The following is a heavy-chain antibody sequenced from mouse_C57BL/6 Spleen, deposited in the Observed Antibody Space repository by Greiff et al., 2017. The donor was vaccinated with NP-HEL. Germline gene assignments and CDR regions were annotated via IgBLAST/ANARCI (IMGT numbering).Heavy chain of an antibody. CDR1: GYAFSSSW. J-gene: IGHJ1*03. Sequence: VQLQESGPELVKPGASVKISCKASGYAFSSSWMNWVKQRPGKGLEWIGRIYPGDGDTNYNGKFKGKATLTADKSSSTAYMQLSSMTSEDSAVYFCAIGGVDGNYGDWYIDVWGTGTTVTVSS. CDR3: AIGGVDGNYGDWYIDV. V-gene: IGHV1-82*01. CDR2: IYPGDGDT. D-gene: IGHD2-1*01.